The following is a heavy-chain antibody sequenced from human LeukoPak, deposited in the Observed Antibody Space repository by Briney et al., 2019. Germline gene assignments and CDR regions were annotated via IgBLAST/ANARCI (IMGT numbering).Heavy chain of an antibody. CDR3: ARFGITMIVVANDAFDI. CDR2: ITYDGSNK. V-gene: IGHV3-30*04. D-gene: IGHD3-22*01. J-gene: IGHJ3*02. Sequence: GGSLRLSCAASGFTFSSYAMHWVRQAPGKGLEWVAGITYDGSNKYYADSVKGRFTISRDNAKNTLYLQMNSLRAEDTAVYYCARFGITMIVVANDAFDIWGQGPMVTVSS. CDR1: GFTFSSYA.